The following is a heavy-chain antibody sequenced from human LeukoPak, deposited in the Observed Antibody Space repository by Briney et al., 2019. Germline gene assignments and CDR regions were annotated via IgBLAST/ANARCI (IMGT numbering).Heavy chain of an antibody. CDR2: IYYSGST. V-gene: IGHV4-39*01. Sequence: SETLSLTCTVSGGSISSSSYYWGWIRQPTGKGLAWIGSIYYSGSTYYNPSLKSRVTISVDTSKNQFSLKLSSVTAADTAVYYCARDLGIAVAKTISTWFDPWGQGTLVTVSS. CDR3: ARDLGIAVAKTISTWFDP. D-gene: IGHD6-19*01. CDR1: GGSISSSSYY. J-gene: IGHJ5*02.